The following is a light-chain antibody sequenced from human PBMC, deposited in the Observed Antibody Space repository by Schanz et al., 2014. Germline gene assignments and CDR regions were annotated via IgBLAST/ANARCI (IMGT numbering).Light chain of an antibody. J-gene: IGKJ4*01. CDR2: GAS. CDR1: QSVSSY. CDR3: QQYYGYPLT. Sequence: EIVLTQSPATLSLSPGERATLSCRASQSVSSYLAWYQQKPGQAPRLLMYGASNRAPGIPDRFSGSGSGTDFTLTISSLQSEDFAVYYCQQYYGYPLTFGGGTKVEIK. V-gene: IGKV3-11*01.